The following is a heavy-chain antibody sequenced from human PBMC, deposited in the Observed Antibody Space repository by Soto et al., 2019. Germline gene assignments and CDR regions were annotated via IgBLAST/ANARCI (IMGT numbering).Heavy chain of an antibody. CDR2: IYYSGST. D-gene: IGHD3-10*01. Sequence: SETLSLTCTVSGGSISSSSYYWGWIRQPPGKGLEWIGSIYYSGSTYYNPSLKSRVTISVDTSKNQFSLKLSSVTAADTAVYYCARLLWGSGGIYFDYWGQGTLVTVSS. J-gene: IGHJ4*02. CDR1: GGSISSSSYY. CDR3: ARLLWGSGGIYFDY. V-gene: IGHV4-39*01.